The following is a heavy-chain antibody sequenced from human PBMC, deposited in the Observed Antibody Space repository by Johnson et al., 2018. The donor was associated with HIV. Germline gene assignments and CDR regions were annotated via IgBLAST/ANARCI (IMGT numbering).Heavy chain of an antibody. CDR3: ARRLSSSPWRTSDAVDI. J-gene: IGHJ3*02. CDR1: GFTVSSNY. V-gene: IGHV3-66*01. Sequence: EVQLVESGGGLVQPGGSLRLSCAASGFTVSSNYMSWVRQAPGKGLEWVSVIYSGGSTYYADSVKGRFTISRDNSNNTLYLQMNSLRAEDTAVYYCARRLSSSPWRTSDAVDIWGQGTMVTVSS. D-gene: IGHD6-6*01. CDR2: IYSGGST.